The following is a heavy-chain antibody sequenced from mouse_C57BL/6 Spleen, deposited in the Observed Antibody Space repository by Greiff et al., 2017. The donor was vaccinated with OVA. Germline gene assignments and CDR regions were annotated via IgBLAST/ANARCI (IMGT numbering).Heavy chain of an antibody. Sequence: DVKLQESGPELVKPGASVKISCKASGYSFTGYYMNWVKQSPEKSLEWIGEINPSTGGTTYNQKFKAKATLTVDKSSSTAYMQLKSLTSEDSAVYYCARNWDGNYYAMDYWGQGTSVTVSS. CDR1: GYSFTGYY. CDR2: INPSTGGT. J-gene: IGHJ4*01. D-gene: IGHD4-1*01. CDR3: ARNWDGNYYAMDY. V-gene: IGHV1-42*01.